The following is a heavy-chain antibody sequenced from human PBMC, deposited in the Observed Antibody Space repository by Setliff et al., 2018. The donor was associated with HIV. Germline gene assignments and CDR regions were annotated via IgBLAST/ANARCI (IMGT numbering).Heavy chain of an antibody. J-gene: IGHJ4*02. D-gene: IGHD3-22*01. V-gene: IGHV4-39*01. Sequence: ASETLSLTCTVSGGSISSSSYYWGCIRQPPGKGLEWIGSIYYTGSANYNPSLKSRATMSVDTSKNQFSLKLSSVTAADTAVYYCASGYQYDSSGYYYVTPIDYWGQGTLVTSPQ. CDR2: IYYTGSA. CDR1: GGSISSSSYY. CDR3: ASGYQYDSSGYYYVTPIDY.